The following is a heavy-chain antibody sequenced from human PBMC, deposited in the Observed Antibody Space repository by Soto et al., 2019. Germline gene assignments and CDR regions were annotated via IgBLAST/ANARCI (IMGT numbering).Heavy chain of an antibody. V-gene: IGHV4-4*08. CDR1: GGSISRYY. J-gene: IGHJ3*01. CDR3: ARVSGGSGWFWHPFDL. D-gene: IGHD6-19*01. CDR2: LYDSMKT. Sequence: SETLSLTCTVSGGSISRYYWGWIRQFPGKRLEWIGLLYDSMKTEYNRSLESRVTISMDTSKNQLSLKLTSVSDADTAVYYCARVSGGSGWFWHPFDLWGQGTKVTVSS.